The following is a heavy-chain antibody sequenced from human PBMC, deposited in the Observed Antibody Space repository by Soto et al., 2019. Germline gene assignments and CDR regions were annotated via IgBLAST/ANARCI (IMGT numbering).Heavy chain of an antibody. Sequence: SETLSLTCTVSGGSISSGGYYWSWIRQHPGKGLEWIGYIYYSGSTYYNPSLKSRVTISVDTSKNQFSLKLSSVTAADTAVYYCARVAHGYCSSTSCYYSAFDIWGQGTMVTVSS. CDR3: ARVAHGYCSSTSCYYSAFDI. CDR1: GGSISSGGYY. V-gene: IGHV4-31*03. J-gene: IGHJ3*02. D-gene: IGHD2-2*01. CDR2: IYYSGST.